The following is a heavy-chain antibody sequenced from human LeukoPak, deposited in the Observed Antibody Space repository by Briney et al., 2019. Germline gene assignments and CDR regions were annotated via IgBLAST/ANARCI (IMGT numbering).Heavy chain of an antibody. D-gene: IGHD4-23*01. CDR3: ARGFDSRNSGFPQNDY. V-gene: IGHV4-34*01. J-gene: IGHJ4*01. CDR1: GGSFSGCY. Sequence: PSETLSLTCAVYGGSFSGCYWSWIRQPPGKGLEWIGEINHSGSTNYNPSLKSRVTISVDTSKNQFSLKLSSVTAADTAVYYCARGFDSRNSGFPQNDYWGQGTLVTVSS. CDR2: INHSGST.